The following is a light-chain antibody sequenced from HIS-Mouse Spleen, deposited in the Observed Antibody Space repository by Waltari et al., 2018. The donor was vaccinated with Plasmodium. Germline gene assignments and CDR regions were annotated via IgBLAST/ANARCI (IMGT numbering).Light chain of an antibody. CDR3: QQYNNWSFT. J-gene: IGKJ3*01. CDR2: GAS. V-gene: IGKV3-15*01. CDR1: QSVSSN. Sequence: IVMTQSPATLSVSPGERASQSVSSNLAWYQQKPGQAPRLRIYGASTRATGIPASFSGSGSGTEFTLTISSLQSEDFAVYYCQQYNNWSFTFGPGTKVDIK.